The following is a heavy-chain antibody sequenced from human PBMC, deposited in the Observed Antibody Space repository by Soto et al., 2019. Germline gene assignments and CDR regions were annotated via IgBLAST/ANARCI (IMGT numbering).Heavy chain of an antibody. Sequence: QLQLQESGSGLVKTSQTLSLTCVVSGGSISSTNYSWTWIRQPPGNGLEYIGYIYHSGSSYYTPSLKSRVDMSMDMSKNPFSLKLRSVTAVDTAVYYCARLHLFNSGYFDYWGQGILVCGSS. D-gene: IGHD3-22*01. CDR2: IYHSGSS. CDR1: GGSISSTNYS. CDR3: ARLHLFNSGYFDY. J-gene: IGHJ4*02. V-gene: IGHV4-30-2*01.